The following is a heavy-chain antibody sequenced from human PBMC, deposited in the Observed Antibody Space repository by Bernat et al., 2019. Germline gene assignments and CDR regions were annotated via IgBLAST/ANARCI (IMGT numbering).Heavy chain of an antibody. D-gene: IGHD4-17*01. J-gene: IGHJ4*02. CDR3: AKDGTTYGDLYYFDY. CDR1: GFTFSSYG. CDR2: ISYDGSNK. Sequence: QVQLVESGGGVVQPGRSLRLSCAASGFTFSSYGMQWVRQAPGKGLEWVAVISYDGSNKYYADSVKGRFTISRDNSKNTLYLQMNSLRAEDTAVYYCAKDGTTYGDLYYFDYWGQGTLVTVSS. V-gene: IGHV3-30*18.